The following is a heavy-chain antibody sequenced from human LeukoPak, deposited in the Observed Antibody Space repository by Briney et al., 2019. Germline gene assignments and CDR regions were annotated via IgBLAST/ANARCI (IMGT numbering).Heavy chain of an antibody. Sequence: GGSLRLSCAASGFTFSSYAMSWVRQAPGKGLEWVAVISYDGSNKYYADSVKGRFTISRDNSKNTLYLQMNSLRAEDTAVYYCAKSPYDFWTLFDYWGQGTLVTVSS. CDR3: AKSPYDFWTLFDY. V-gene: IGHV3-30*18. J-gene: IGHJ4*02. D-gene: IGHD3-3*01. CDR2: ISYDGSNK. CDR1: GFTFSSYA.